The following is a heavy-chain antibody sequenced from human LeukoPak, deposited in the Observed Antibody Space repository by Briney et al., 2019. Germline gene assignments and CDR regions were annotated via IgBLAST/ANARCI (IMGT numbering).Heavy chain of an antibody. CDR3: ARGRFDP. Sequence: SETPSLTCAVYGGSFSGYYWSWIRQPPGKGLEWIGEINHSGSTNYDPSLKSRVTISVDTSKNQFSLKLSSVTAADTAVYYCARGRFDPWGQGPLVTVSS. CDR2: INHSGST. J-gene: IGHJ5*02. CDR1: GGSFSGYY. V-gene: IGHV4-34*01.